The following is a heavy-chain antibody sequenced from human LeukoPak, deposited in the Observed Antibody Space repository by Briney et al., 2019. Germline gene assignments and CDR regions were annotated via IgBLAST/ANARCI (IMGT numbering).Heavy chain of an antibody. CDR2: IHHNGST. CDR3: ARVVGQQWLVN. V-gene: IGHV4-4*02. Sequence: SGTLSLTCAVSGGSISSTNWWSWVRQPPGKGLEWIGEIHHNGSTNYNPSLKSRVSISVDKSKNQFSLKLSSVTAADTAVYYCARVVGQQWLVNWGQGTLVTVSS. CDR1: GGSISSTNW. J-gene: IGHJ4*02. D-gene: IGHD6-19*01.